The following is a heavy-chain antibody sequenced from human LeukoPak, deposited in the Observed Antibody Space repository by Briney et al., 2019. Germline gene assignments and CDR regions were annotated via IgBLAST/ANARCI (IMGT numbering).Heavy chain of an antibody. CDR3: EREATVVRATII. CDR2: ISTSGTT. V-gene: IGHV4-4*07. CDR1: GGSFTTYY. Sequence: SETLSLTCTVSGGSFTTYYWSWIRQSGGKGLEWIGHISTSGTTTYNPSLKSRVTMSVDTSKNQFSLKLSSVTAAETALYFCEREATVVRATIIWGQGSLVTLSS. D-gene: IGHD1-26*01. J-gene: IGHJ4*02.